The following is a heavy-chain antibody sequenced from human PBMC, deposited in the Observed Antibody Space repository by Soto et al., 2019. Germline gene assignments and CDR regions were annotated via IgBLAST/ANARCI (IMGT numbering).Heavy chain of an antibody. V-gene: IGHV1-69*13. CDR2: IIPIFGTA. J-gene: IGHJ6*02. Sequence: GASVKVSCKASGGTFSSYAISWVRQAPGQGLEWMGGIIPIFGTANYAQKFQGRVTITADESTSTAYMELSSLRSEDTAVYYCASGSAVLVPAASNYYYGMDVWGQGTTVTVSS. CDR1: GGTFSSYA. CDR3: ASGSAVLVPAASNYYYGMDV. D-gene: IGHD2-2*01.